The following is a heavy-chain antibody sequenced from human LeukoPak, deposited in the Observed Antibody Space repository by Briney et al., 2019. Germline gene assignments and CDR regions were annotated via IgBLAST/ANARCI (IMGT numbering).Heavy chain of an antibody. D-gene: IGHD3-10*01. Sequence: PGGSLRLSCAASGFTFSDYSMNWVRQAPGKGLEWVSAISGSGGSTYYADSVKGRFTISRDNSKNTLYLQMNSLRAEDTAVYYCAKRITLVRVFDYWGQGTLVTVSS. CDR3: AKRITLVRVFDY. CDR2: ISGSGGST. V-gene: IGHV3-23*01. CDR1: GFTFSDYS. J-gene: IGHJ4*02.